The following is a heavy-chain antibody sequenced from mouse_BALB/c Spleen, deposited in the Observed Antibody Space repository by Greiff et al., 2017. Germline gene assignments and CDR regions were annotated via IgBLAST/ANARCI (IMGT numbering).Heavy chain of an antibody. Sequence: QVQLQQPGAELVKPGASVKLSCKASGYTFTSYWMHWVKQRPGQGLEWIGEINPSNGRTNYNEKFKSKATLTVDKSSSTAYMQLSSLTSEDSAVYYCARGYYGHGGGAMDYWGQGTSVTVSS. V-gene: IGHV1S81*02. CDR3: ARGYYGHGGGAMDY. D-gene: IGHD2-2*01. J-gene: IGHJ4*01. CDR2: INPSNGRT. CDR1: GYTFTSYW.